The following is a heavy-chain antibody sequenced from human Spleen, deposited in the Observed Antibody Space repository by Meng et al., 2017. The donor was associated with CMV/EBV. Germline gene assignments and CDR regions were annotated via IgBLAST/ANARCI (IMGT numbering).Heavy chain of an antibody. J-gene: IGHJ2*01. D-gene: IGHD3-3*01. CDR1: GYTLTEVS. CDR2: FDPEDGET. V-gene: IGHV1-24*01. CDR3: ATMDTIFGVVIPPYWYFDL. Sequence: VRLVKCGAEVKKPGASVKVSCKVSGYTLTEVSLHCVRQAPGKGLEWMGGFDPEDGETIYAQKFQGRVTMTEDTSTDTAYMELSSLRSEDTAVYYCATMDTIFGVVIPPYWYFDLWGRGTLVTVSS.